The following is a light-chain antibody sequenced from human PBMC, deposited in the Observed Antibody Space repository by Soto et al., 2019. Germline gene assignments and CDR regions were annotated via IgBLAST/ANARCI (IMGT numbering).Light chain of an antibody. CDR1: QSVYSN. J-gene: IGKJ1*01. Sequence: EIVMTQSTATLSVSPGERATLSCRASQSVYSNLAWYQQKPGQAPRLLIYGASNRATGIPGRFSGSGSGTDFTLTISRLEPEDFAVYYCQQYGSSPPWTFGQGTKLDI. CDR2: GAS. CDR3: QQYGSSPPWT. V-gene: IGKV3-20*01.